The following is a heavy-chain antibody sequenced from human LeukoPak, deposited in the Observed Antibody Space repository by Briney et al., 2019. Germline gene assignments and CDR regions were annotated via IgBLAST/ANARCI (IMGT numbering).Heavy chain of an antibody. Sequence: GGSLRLSCAASGFPFSSFSMNWVRQAPGEGLEWVSSISSSSSYIYYADSVQGRFTISRDNAKNSLYLQMNSLRGEDTAVYYCARDFRENDYWGRGTLVTVSS. V-gene: IGHV3-21*01. CDR2: ISSSSSYI. J-gene: IGHJ4*02. CDR1: GFPFSSFS. CDR3: ARDFRENDY.